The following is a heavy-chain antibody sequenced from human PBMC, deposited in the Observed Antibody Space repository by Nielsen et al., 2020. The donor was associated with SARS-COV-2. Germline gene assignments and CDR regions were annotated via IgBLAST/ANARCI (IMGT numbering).Heavy chain of an antibody. CDR2: IYYSGST. V-gene: IGHV4-39*07. CDR3: ARLVGATTGYFDY. CDR1: GGSISSSSYY. J-gene: IGHJ4*02. D-gene: IGHD1-26*01. Sequence: SETLSLTCTVSGGSISSSSYYWGWIRQPPGKGLEWIGSIYYSGSTNYNPSLKSRVTISVDTSKNQFSLKLSSVTAADTAVYYCARLVGATTGYFDYWGQGTLVTVSS.